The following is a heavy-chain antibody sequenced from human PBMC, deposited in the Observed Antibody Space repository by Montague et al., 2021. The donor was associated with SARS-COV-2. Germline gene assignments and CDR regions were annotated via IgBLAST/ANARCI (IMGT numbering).Heavy chain of an antibody. CDR3: ARDRGYFDWLFHSDYYYYGMDV. V-gene: IGHV4-31*03. J-gene: IGHJ6*02. D-gene: IGHD3-9*01. Sequence: TLSLTRTVSGGSISSGGYYWSWIRQHPGKGLEWIGYIYYSGSTYYNPSLKSRVTISVDTSKNQFSLKLSSVTAADTAVYYCARDRGYFDWLFHSDYYYYGMDVWGQGTTVTVSS. CDR1: GGSISSGGYY. CDR2: IYYSGST.